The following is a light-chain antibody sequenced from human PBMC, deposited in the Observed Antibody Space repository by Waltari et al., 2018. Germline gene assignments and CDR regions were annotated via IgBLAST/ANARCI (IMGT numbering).Light chain of an antibody. Sequence: QSALTQPASVSGSPGQSITIPFTGTSSHVGYYNYVSWYQQHPGKAPKRMIYDVSKRPSGVSNRFSGSKAGNTASLTSSGLQAEDEADYYCSSYTTSTTLVFGGGTKLTVL. CDR1: SSHVGYYNY. V-gene: IGLV2-14*01. J-gene: IGLJ3*02. CDR2: DVS. CDR3: SSYTTSTTLV.